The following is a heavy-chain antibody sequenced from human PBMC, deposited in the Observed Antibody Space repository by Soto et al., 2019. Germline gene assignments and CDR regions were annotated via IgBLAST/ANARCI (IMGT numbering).Heavy chain of an antibody. CDR2: IYNSGST. J-gene: IGHJ5*02. D-gene: IGHD3-22*01. CDR1: GGSISSYY. V-gene: IGHV4-4*07. CDR3: ARDGSPDNYYDSSGYYYAWFDP. Sequence: LSLTCTVSGGSISSYYWSWTRQPAGKGLEWIGRIYNSGSTKYNPSLKSRVSMSEDTSKNQFSLKLSSVTAADTAVYYCARDGSPDNYYDSSGYYYAWFDPWGQGTLVTVSS.